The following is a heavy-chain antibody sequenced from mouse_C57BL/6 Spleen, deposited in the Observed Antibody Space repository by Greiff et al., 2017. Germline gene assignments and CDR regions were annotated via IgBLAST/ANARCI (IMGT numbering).Heavy chain of an antibody. Sequence: QVQLQQPGAELVTPGASVKMSCKASGYTFTSYWLTWVKQRPGQGLAWIGDIYPGSGSTNYNEKFKSKATRTVDTSSSTASMQLSSLTSEDAAVYYCARWVYDYPCDYWGQGTTLTVSS. CDR1: GYTFTSYW. CDR2: IYPGSGST. D-gene: IGHD2-4*01. V-gene: IGHV1-55*01. CDR3: ARWVYDYPCDY. J-gene: IGHJ2*01.